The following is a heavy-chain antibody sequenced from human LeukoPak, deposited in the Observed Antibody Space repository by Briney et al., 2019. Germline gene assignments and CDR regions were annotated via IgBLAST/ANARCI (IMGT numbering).Heavy chain of an antibody. V-gene: IGHV1-24*01. CDR1: GYTLTELS. CDR3: ATRELLNIVFDY. J-gene: IGHJ4*02. D-gene: IGHD1-26*01. CDR2: FDPEDGET. Sequence: ASVKVSCKVSGYTLTELSMHWVRQAPGKGLEWMGGFDPEDGETIYAQKFQGKVTMTEDTSTDTAYMELSSLRSEDTAVYYCATRELLNIVFDYWGQGTLVTVSS.